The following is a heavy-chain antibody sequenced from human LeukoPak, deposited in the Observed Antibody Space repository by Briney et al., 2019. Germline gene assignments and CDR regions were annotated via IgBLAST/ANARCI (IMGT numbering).Heavy chain of an antibody. V-gene: IGHV3-48*03. CDR2: ISSSGSTI. J-gene: IGHJ3*02. Sequence: GGSLRLSCAASGFTFSSYEMNWVRQAPGKGLEWVSYISSSGSTIYYADSVKGRFTISRDNAKNSLYLQMNSLRAEDTAVYYCAREQSASSGWEDAFDIWGQGTMVTVSS. CDR1: GFTFSSYE. CDR3: AREQSASSGWEDAFDI. D-gene: IGHD6-19*01.